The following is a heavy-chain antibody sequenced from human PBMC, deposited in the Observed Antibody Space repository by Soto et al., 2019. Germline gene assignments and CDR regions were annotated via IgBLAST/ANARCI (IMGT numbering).Heavy chain of an antibody. J-gene: IGHJ4*02. CDR3: ARDKGTMVRGVFDY. D-gene: IGHD3-10*01. V-gene: IGHV3-30-3*01. CDR1: GFTFSSYA. CDR2: ISYDGSNK. Sequence: GGSLRLSCAASGFTFSSYAMHWVRQAPGKGLEWVAVISYDGSNKYYADSVKGRFTISRDNSKNTLYLQMNSLRAEDTAVYYCARDKGTMVRGVFDYWGQGTLVTVSS.